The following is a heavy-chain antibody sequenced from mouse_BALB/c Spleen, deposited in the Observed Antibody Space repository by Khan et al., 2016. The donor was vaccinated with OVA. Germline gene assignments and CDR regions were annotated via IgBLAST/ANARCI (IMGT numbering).Heavy chain of an antibody. Sequence: DLVKPGASVKLSCKASGYTFTSYWINWIKQRPGQGLEWIGQIAPGSASDYYNEMFKGKATLTVDTSSNTAYIQLSSLSSEDSAVYFCARSNYYGRSLDAMDYWGQGTSVTVSS. V-gene: IGHV1S41*01. CDR1: GYTFTSYW. CDR3: ARSNYYGRSLDAMDY. CDR2: IAPGSASD. D-gene: IGHD1-1*01. J-gene: IGHJ4*01.